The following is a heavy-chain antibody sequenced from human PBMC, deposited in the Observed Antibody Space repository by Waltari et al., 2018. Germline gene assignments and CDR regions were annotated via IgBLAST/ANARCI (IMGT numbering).Heavy chain of an antibody. CDR3: AREWAEKWELPYWYFDL. J-gene: IGHJ2*01. D-gene: IGHD1-26*01. CDR1: GGPISSGSYS. CDR2: IYTRGST. Sequence: QVQLQESGPGLVKPSQTLSLPCQVSGGPISSGSYSWSWIRQPAGEGLGWIGRIYTRGSTNYNPSLKSRVTISVDTSKNQFSLKLSSVTAADTAVYYCAREWAEKWELPYWYFDLWGRGTLVTVSS. V-gene: IGHV4-61*02.